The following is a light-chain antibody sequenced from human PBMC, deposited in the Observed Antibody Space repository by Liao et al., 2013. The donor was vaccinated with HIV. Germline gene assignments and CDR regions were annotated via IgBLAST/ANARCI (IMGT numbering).Light chain of an antibody. J-gene: IGLJ2*01. Sequence: SYELTQSPSVSVSPGQTASITCSGDKLGDKYACWYQQKPGQSPVLVIYHDSKRPSGIPERFSGSISGNTATLTISGTQAMDEAAYFCQAWDSSADVVFGGGTKLTVL. CDR1: KLGDKY. CDR2: HDS. V-gene: IGLV3-1*01. CDR3: QAWDSSADVV.